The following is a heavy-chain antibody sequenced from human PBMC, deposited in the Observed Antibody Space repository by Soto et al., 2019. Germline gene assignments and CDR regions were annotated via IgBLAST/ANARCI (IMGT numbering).Heavy chain of an antibody. J-gene: IGHJ6*02. V-gene: IGHV3-23*01. CDR2: ISGSGSNT. CDR3: AQGLSTSLTTPYYYGLDG. D-gene: IGHD3-16*01. Sequence: HPGGSLRLSCAASGFTFSRYAMTWVRQAPGKGLEWVSSISGSGSNTNYADSVKGRFTVSRDNSKRTLSLQMNSLTEEDTAISYCAQGLSTSLTTPYYYGLDGCGRGTTVTVAS. CDR1: GFTFSRYA.